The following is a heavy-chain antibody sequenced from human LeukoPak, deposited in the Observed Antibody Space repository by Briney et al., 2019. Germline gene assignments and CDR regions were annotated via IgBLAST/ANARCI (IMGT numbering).Heavy chain of an antibody. CDR2: LYGSGST. V-gene: IGHV4-4*07. J-gene: IGHJ5*02. D-gene: IGHD1-1*01. Sequence: SETLSLTCTVSSGSVSRDYWSWIRQSAGKGLEWIGRLYGSGSTICNPSLKSRVTMSLDTSKNQLSLNLSSVTAADTAVYYCARDSFGSTTFGRFDPWGQETLVTVSS. CDR3: ARDSFGSTTFGRFDP. CDR1: SGSVSRDY.